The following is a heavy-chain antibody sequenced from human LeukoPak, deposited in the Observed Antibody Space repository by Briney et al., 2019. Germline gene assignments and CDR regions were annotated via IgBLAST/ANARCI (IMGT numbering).Heavy chain of an antibody. CDR1: GASISDYW. V-gene: IGHV4-4*07. CDR2: IYTDADGDT. D-gene: IGHD6-13*01. CDR3: AGAAAVAWFDY. J-gene: IGHJ4*02. Sequence: SETLSLTCSVSGASISDYWWSWIRQPAGKGLEWIGRIYTDADGDTNFNPSLTSRVTVSVDTPKNQFSLKLSSVTAADTAVYYCAGAAAVAWFDYWGQGTLVTVSS.